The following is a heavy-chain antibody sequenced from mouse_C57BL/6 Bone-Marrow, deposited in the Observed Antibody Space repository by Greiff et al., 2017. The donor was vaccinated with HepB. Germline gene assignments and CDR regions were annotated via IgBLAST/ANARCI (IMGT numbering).Heavy chain of an antibody. V-gene: IGHV3-6*01. D-gene: IGHD1-1*01. CDR3: AMDDGSSPIGDY. J-gene: IGHJ4*01. CDR2: ISYDGSN. Sequence: VQLQQSGPGLVKPSQSLSLTCSVTGYSITSGYYWNWIRQFPGNKLEWMGYISYDGSNNYNPSLKNRISITRDTSKNQFFLKLNSVTTEDTATYYCAMDDGSSPIGDYWGQGTSVTVSS. CDR1: GYSITSGYY.